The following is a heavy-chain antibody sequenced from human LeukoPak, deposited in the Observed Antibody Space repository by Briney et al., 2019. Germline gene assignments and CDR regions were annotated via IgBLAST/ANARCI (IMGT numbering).Heavy chain of an antibody. CDR2: INPNSGGT. CDR1: GYTFTGYY. V-gene: IGHV1-2*02. Sequence: ASVKVSCKASGYTFTGYYMHWVRQAPGQGLEWMGWINPNSGGTNYAQKLQGRVTMTRDTSISTAYMELSRLRSDDTAVYYCARESCSSTSCYAYEDYWGQGTLVTVSS. J-gene: IGHJ4*02. D-gene: IGHD2-2*01. CDR3: ARESCSSTSCYAYEDY.